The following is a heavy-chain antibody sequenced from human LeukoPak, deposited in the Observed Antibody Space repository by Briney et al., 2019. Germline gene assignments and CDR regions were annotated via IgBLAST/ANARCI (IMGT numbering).Heavy chain of an antibody. D-gene: IGHD5-24*01. CDR1: GYSFTSHG. J-gene: IGHJ4*02. Sequence: ASVKVSCKTSGYSFTSHGISWVRQAPGQGLEWMGWISGYNGNTNYSQKFQGRVTMTTDASTRTAHMDVRGLRSDDTAVYSGARGGCPTGMAYWGQETWAPVSS. CDR2: ISGYNGNT. V-gene: IGHV1-18*01. CDR3: ARGGCPTGMAY.